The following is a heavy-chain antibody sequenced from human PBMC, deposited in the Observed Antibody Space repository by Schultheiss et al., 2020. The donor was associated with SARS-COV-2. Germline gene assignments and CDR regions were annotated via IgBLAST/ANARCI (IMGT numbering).Heavy chain of an antibody. CDR3: ARSYSSSREFYFDY. V-gene: IGHV1-69*05. D-gene: IGHD6-13*01. CDR2: IIPIFGTA. CDR1: GGTFSSYA. J-gene: IGHJ4*02. Sequence: SVKVSCKASGGTFSSYAISWVRQAPGQGLEWMGGIIPIFGTANYAQKFRGRVTITSDRSVSTAYMELSSLRSEDTAVYYCARSYSSSREFYFDYWGQGTLVTVSS.